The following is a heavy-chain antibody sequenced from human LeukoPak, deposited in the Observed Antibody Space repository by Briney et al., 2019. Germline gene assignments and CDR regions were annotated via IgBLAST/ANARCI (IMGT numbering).Heavy chain of an antibody. V-gene: IGHV3-53*01. J-gene: IGHJ4*02. CDR1: GFTVSSQY. Sequence: GGSLRLSCAASGFTVSSQYMNWVRQAPGKGLDWVSVIYDGDSTYYADSVEGRFTISRDNSRNTLYLQMNSLRAEDTAVYYCAKDRLDSSGWSLTHYWGQGTLVTVSS. CDR2: IYDGDST. CDR3: AKDRLDSSGWSLTHY. D-gene: IGHD6-19*01.